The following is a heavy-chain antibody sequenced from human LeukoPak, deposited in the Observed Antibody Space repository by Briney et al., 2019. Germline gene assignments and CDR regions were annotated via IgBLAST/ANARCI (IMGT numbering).Heavy chain of an antibody. CDR1: GYTFTGYY. CDR3: ARAPWGSSDYFDY. J-gene: IGHJ4*02. Sequence: ASVKVSCKASGYTFTGYYMHWVRQAPGQGLQWMGWINPNGGDTNYAQKFQGRVTMTRDTSISTAYMELSRLRSDDTAVYYCARAPWGSSDYFDYWGQGTLVTVSS. CDR2: INPNGGDT. D-gene: IGHD6-6*01. V-gene: IGHV1-2*02.